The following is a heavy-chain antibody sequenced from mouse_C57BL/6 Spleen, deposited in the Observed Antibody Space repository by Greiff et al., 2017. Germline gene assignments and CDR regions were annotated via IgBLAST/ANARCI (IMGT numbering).Heavy chain of an antibody. CDR2: FDPSYIET. CDR1: GYTFTSYL. D-gene: IGHD1-2*01. Sequence: PVSSVKLSCKASGYTFTSYLMHLVKQRPIQVLEWIGNFDPSYIETHYNQKVKDKATLTVDKSSSTAYMQLSSLTSEDSAVYYCASGTTVTNYWGQGTTLTVDS. CDR3: ASGTTVTNY. V-gene: IGHV1-52*01. J-gene: IGHJ2*01.